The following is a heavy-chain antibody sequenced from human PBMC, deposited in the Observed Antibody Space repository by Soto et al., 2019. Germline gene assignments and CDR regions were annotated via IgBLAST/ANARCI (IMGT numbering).Heavy chain of an antibody. CDR2: INHSGST. CDR1: GGSFSGYY. V-gene: IGHV4-34*01. D-gene: IGHD3-10*01. CDR3: ARGRSLWFGELKSYYGMDV. J-gene: IGHJ6*02. Sequence: QVQLQQWGAGLLKPSETLSLTCAVYGGSFSGYYWSWIRQPPGKGLEWIGEINHSGSTNYNPSLKSRVSISVDTSKTQSSLKLSSVTAADTAVYYCARGRSLWFGELKSYYGMDVWGQGTTVTVSS.